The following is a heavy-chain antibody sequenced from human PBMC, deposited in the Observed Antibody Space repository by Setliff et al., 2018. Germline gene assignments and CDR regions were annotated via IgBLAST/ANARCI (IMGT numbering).Heavy chain of an antibody. CDR2: MYYSGDT. D-gene: IGHD5-18*01. V-gene: IGHV4-59*08. CDR1: GGSISGYY. CDR3: ARLPPLHTPMALTFDY. J-gene: IGHJ4*02. Sequence: SETLSLTCTVSGGSISGYYWTWIRQPAGKGLEWIGYMYYSGDTNYNPSLKSRVTISVDTSKNQFSLELRSVTAADTAVYYCARLPPLHTPMALTFDYWGQGILVTVSS.